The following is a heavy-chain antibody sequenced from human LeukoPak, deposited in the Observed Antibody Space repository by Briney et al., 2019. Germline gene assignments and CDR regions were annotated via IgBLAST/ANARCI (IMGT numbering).Heavy chain of an antibody. CDR3: TRDPRHFDS. V-gene: IGHV3-21*06. CDR2: ITSSSSYI. CDR1: GFTFSSYN. Sequence: GGSLRLSCAASGFTFSSYNMNWVRQAPGKGPEWVSSITSSSSYIYYADSVKGRFTISRDNAKNSLYLQMDSLRVEDTAVYYCTRDPRHFDSCGQGTLVTVSS. J-gene: IGHJ5*01. D-gene: IGHD6-6*01.